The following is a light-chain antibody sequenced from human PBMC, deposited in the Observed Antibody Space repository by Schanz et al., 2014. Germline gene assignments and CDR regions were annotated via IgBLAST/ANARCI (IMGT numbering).Light chain of an antibody. CDR3: QRRSNWSWT. J-gene: IGKJ1*01. V-gene: IGKV3D-20*02. CDR1: QSVGSSS. Sequence: DIVLTQSPGTLSLSPGERATLSCRASQSVGSSSLAWYQQKPGQAPRLLIYETSNRATGIPARFSGSGSGTDFTLTISSLEPEDFAVYYCQRRSNWSWTFGQGTKVEIK. CDR2: ETS.